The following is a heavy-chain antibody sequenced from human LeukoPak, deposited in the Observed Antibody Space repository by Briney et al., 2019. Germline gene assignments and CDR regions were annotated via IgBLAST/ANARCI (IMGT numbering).Heavy chain of an antibody. V-gene: IGHV6-1*01. Sequence: SQTLSLTCAISGDSVSSNNGAWNWIRQSPSRGLEWLGRTYYRSKRYNDYAGSLMSRITISPDTSKNQFSLQVYSVTPEDTAVYYCARDVGTTGWHTYDFWGQGTLVTVSS. D-gene: IGHD3-9*01. CDR1: GDSVSSNNGA. CDR3: ARDVGTTGWHTYDF. CDR2: TYYRSKRYN. J-gene: IGHJ4*02.